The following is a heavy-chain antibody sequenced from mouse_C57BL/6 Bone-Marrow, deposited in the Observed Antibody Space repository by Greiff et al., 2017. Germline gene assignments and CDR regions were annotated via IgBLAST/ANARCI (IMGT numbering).Heavy chain of an antibody. J-gene: IGHJ2*01. CDR1: GYTFPSYW. CDR3: ARALYYYGSSQFLFDY. CDR2: IDPSDSYT. Sequence: QVQLQQPGAELVRPGTSVKLSCKASGYTFPSYWMHWVKQRPGQGLEWIGVIDPSDSYTNYNHKFKGKATLTVDTSSSTAYMQLSSLTSEDSAVYYCARALYYYGSSQFLFDYWGQGTTLTVSS. D-gene: IGHD1-1*01. V-gene: IGHV1-59*01.